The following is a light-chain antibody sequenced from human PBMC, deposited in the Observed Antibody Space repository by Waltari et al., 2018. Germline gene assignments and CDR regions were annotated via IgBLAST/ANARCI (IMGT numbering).Light chain of an antibody. Sequence: DIEMTQSPPSLSASVGDRVTNPCRASQSISSYLNWYQQKPGSAPKLLIYAASNLQGGVPSRFSGSGSGTDFTLTITSLQPEDFATYFCQQSSSAPLTFGPGTKVEIK. CDR3: QQSSSAPLT. CDR2: AAS. J-gene: IGKJ3*01. V-gene: IGKV1-39*01. CDR1: QSISSY.